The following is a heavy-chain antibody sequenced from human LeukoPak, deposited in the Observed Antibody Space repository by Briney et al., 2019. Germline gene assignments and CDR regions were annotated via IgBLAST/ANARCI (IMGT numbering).Heavy chain of an antibody. J-gene: IGHJ4*02. CDR1: GGSISSYY. V-gene: IGHV4-59*12. CDR3: ARVSVAVAGTVDY. D-gene: IGHD6-19*01. Sequence: SETLSLTCTVSGGSISSYYWSWIRQPPGKGLEWSGYIYYSGSTNYNPSLKSRVTISVDTSKNQCSLKLSSVTAADTAVYYCARVSVAVAGTVDYWGQGTLVTVSS. CDR2: IYYSGST.